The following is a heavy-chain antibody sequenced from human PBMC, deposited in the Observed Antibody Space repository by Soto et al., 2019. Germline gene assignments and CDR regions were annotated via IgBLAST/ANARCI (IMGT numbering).Heavy chain of an antibody. J-gene: IGHJ5*02. Sequence: PSETLSLTCTVSGGSISSGDYYWSWIRQPPGKGLEWIGYIYYSGSTYYNPSLKSRVTISVDTSKNQFSLKLSSVTAADTAVYYCARGYTLPPNWFDPWGQGTLVTVSS. CDR3: ARGYTLPPNWFDP. CDR1: GGSISSGDYY. D-gene: IGHD3-16*02. V-gene: IGHV4-30-4*01. CDR2: IYYSGST.